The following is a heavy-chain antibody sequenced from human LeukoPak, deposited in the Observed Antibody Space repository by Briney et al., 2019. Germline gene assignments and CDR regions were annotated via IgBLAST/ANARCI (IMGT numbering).Heavy chain of an antibody. CDR3: AKAYYYDSSGYYDY. J-gene: IGHJ4*02. D-gene: IGHD3-22*01. CDR1: GFTFDDYA. Sequence: PGGSLRLSCAASGFTFDDYAMHWVRQAPGKGLEWVSLISWDGGSTYYADSVKGRFTISGDNSKNSLYLQMNSLRAEDTALYYCAKAYYYDSSGYYDYWGQGTLVTVSS. CDR2: ISWDGGST. V-gene: IGHV3-43D*03.